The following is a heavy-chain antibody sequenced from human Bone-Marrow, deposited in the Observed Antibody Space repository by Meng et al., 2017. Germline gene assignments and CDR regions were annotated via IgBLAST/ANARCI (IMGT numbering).Heavy chain of an antibody. V-gene: IGHV3-74*03. Sequence: SCAASGFTFSSYNMHWVRQTPGEGLVWVSRINTDASITTYADSVKGRINISRDDAKNSLYLQMNSLRAEDTAVYYCARDLRSSGWYPPYYYYGMDVWGQGTMVTVSS. CDR1: GFTFSSYN. CDR2: INTDASIT. CDR3: ARDLRSSGWYPPYYYYGMDV. J-gene: IGHJ6*02. D-gene: IGHD6-19*01.